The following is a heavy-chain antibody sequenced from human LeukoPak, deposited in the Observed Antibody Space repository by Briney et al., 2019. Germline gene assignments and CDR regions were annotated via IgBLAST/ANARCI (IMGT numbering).Heavy chain of an antibody. D-gene: IGHD2-15*01. V-gene: IGHV3-74*01. Sequence: PGGSLRLSCVASGFSLSDYWMYWVRQAPGKGLMYISRNNGDGSTTNYADVVKGRFTMSRDNVKNTLYLQMNSLRVEDTAVYYCARDPRNVGLAPWGQGTLVTVSS. CDR2: NNGDGSTT. CDR3: ARDPRNVGLAP. J-gene: IGHJ5*02. CDR1: GFSLSDYW.